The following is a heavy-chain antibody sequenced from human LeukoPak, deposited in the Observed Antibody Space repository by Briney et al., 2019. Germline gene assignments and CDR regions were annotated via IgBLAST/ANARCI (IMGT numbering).Heavy chain of an antibody. V-gene: IGHV1-46*01. CDR1: GYTFTSYY. Sequence: GASVKVSCKASGYTFTSYYMHWVRQAPGQGLEWMGIINPSGGSTSYAQKFQGRVTMTRDTSTSTVYMELRSLRSDDTAVYYCARVVKQWPDAFDIWGQGTMVTVSS. J-gene: IGHJ3*02. CDR3: ARVVKQWPDAFDI. CDR2: INPSGGST. D-gene: IGHD6-19*01.